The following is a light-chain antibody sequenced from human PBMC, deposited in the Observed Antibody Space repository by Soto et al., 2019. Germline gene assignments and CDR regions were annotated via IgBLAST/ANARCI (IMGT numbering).Light chain of an antibody. CDR1: RSAGEW. CDR3: QQFNSVPYT. CDR2: EVS. Sequence: DIQMTQSPSTLSASVGDRVTITCRASRSAGEWLAWYQQKPGKAPKLLIYEVSRLHSGVPSRFSVGGSETECSLTIDSLQPDDFGISYCQQFNSVPYTFGPGTKVEIK. V-gene: IGKV1-5*03. J-gene: IGKJ2*01.